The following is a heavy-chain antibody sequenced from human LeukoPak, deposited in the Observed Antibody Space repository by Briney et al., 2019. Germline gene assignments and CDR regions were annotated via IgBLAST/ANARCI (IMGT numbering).Heavy chain of an antibody. CDR1: GFTFSDYY. CDR2: ISGSGTSI. J-gene: IGHJ3*02. D-gene: IGHD3-22*01. V-gene: IGHV3-11*04. Sequence: GGSLRLSCAASGFTFSDYYMSWIRQAPGKGPEWISYISGSGTSIYYADSVKGRFTISRDNAKNSLFLQMTSLRTEDTAVYYCARDKVVVVHDAFDIWGQGTMVTVSS. CDR3: ARDKVVVVHDAFDI.